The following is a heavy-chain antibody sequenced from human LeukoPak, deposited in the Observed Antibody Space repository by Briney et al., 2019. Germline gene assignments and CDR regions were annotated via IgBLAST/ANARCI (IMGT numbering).Heavy chain of an antibody. CDR1: VFTSSIYW. CDR2: INQDGSEN. D-gene: IGHD4-17*01. Sequence: GGSPILSCAASVFTSSIYWMNWVRQATGRGGEWVASINQDGSENDYVDSVKGRFTISRANGKNTFFLQMNSLRAEDTSVYYCARGHYGDYAWGQGTLVTVSS. CDR3: ARGHYGDYA. V-gene: IGHV3-7*01. J-gene: IGHJ5*02.